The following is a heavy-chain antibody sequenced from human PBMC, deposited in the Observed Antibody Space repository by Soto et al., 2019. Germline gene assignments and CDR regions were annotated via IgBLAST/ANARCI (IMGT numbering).Heavy chain of an antibody. CDR2: ISYGGTT. CDR1: GASVTNYY. J-gene: IGHJ4*01. D-gene: IGHD2-21*01. CDR3: VKDY. Sequence: QVQLHQSGPGLVKPSETLSLTCSVSGASVTNYYWSWIRQSPGKGLEWIGYISYGGTTNFNSSLKGRVTVSVGTSNIQFALTPKSATEAEAALDCLVKDY. V-gene: IGHV4-59*02.